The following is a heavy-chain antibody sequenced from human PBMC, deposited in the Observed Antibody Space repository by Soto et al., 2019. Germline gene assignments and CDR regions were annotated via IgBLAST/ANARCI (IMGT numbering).Heavy chain of an antibody. J-gene: IGHJ5*02. CDR1: GYFFAGYW. CDR3: ARQGAAVPTVPLIWFDP. D-gene: IGHD6-13*01. Sequence: PRASLKISCKGSGYFFAGYWIAWVRQMPGKGLEWMGIIYPDNSNTKYSRSFQGQVTISADKSSSTAYLQWSSLKASDTAIYYCARQGAAVPTVPLIWFDPWGQGTLVTVSS. CDR2: IYPDNSNT. V-gene: IGHV5-51*01.